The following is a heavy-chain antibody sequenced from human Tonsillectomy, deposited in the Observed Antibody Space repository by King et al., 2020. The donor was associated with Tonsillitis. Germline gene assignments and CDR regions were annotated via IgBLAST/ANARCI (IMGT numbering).Heavy chain of an antibody. J-gene: IGHJ2*01. D-gene: IGHD3-10*01. Sequence: QLVQSGAEVREPGASVKVSYKTSGYTFTGYHLHWVRQAPGQGLEWMGWISPRTGGTYYVQKYQDRVTMTRDTSISTAYMELSSLTSDDTAMYFCARDVGDLRNYWYFDLWGRGTVVT. V-gene: IGHV1-2*02. CDR1: GYTFTGYH. CDR3: ARDVGDLRNYWYFDL. CDR2: ISPRTGGT.